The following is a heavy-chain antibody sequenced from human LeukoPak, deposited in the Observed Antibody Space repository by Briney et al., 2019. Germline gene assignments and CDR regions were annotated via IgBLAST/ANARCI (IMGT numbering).Heavy chain of an antibody. CDR2: IGPDSKDI. CDR3: ARVVALATDY. CDR1: GFTFSTSN. D-gene: IGHD1-26*01. Sequence: PGGSLRLSCAASGFTFSTSNMNWVRQAPGNGLEWVSSIGPDSKDIYYADSVKGRFTISRDNAKNSLYLQMNSLRAEDTAVYYCARVVALATDYWGQGTLVTVSS. J-gene: IGHJ4*02. V-gene: IGHV3-21*01.